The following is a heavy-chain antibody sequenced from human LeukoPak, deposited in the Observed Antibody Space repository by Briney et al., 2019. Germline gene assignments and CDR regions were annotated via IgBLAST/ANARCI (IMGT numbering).Heavy chain of an antibody. Sequence: ASVKVSCKASGGTFSSYAISWVRQAPGQGLEWMGRIIPILGIVNYAQKFQGRVTITADKSTSTAYMELSSLRSEDTAVYYCARDRDLDSGSYYSDYWGQGTLVTVSS. D-gene: IGHD1-26*01. CDR1: GGTFSSYA. CDR2: IIPILGIV. CDR3: ARDRDLDSGSYYSDY. J-gene: IGHJ4*02. V-gene: IGHV1-69*04.